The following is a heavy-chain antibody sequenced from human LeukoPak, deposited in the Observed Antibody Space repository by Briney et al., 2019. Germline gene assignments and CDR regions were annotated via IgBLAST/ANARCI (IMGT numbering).Heavy chain of an antibody. CDR3: ARRIAVAGTHFDY. CDR2: INHSGST. Sequence: SETLSLTCAVYGGSFSGYYWSWIRQPPGKGLEWIGEINHSGSTNYNTSLKSRVTISVDTSKNQFSLKLSSVTAADTAVYYCARRIAVAGTHFDYWGQGTLVTVSS. J-gene: IGHJ4*02. CDR1: GGSFSGYY. D-gene: IGHD6-19*01. V-gene: IGHV4-34*01.